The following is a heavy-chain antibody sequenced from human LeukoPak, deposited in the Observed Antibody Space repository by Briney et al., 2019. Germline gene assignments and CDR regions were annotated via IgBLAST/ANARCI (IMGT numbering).Heavy chain of an antibody. J-gene: IGHJ4*02. Sequence: GVSLRLPCGACGFTFSSYCLHGVRRPPGKGLVGVAVISYDGSNKYYADSVKGRFTISRDNSKNTLYLQMNSLRAEDTAVYYCAKPHCSSTSCYYDFDYWGQGTLVTVSS. D-gene: IGHD2-2*01. V-gene: IGHV3-30*18. CDR2: ISYDGSNK. CDR1: GFTFSSYC. CDR3: AKPHCSSTSCYYDFDY.